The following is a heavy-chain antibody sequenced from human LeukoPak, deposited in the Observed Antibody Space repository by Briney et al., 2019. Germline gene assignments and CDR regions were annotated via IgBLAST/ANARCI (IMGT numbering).Heavy chain of an antibody. J-gene: IGHJ4*02. Sequence: GRSLRLSCAASGFTFSSHGMHWVRQAPGKGLEWVAVIWYDGTNKYYADSVKGRFTIPRDNSKNTLYLQMNSLRVEDTAVYYCVRDSSGWIDHWGQGTLVTVSS. CDR1: GFTFSSHG. CDR3: VRDSSGWIDH. CDR2: IWYDGTNK. D-gene: IGHD6-19*01. V-gene: IGHV3-33*01.